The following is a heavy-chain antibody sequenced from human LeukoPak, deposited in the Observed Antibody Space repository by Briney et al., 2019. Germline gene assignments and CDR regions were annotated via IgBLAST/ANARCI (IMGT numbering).Heavy chain of an antibody. CDR1: GGSISNYY. CDR3: ARHRYYYDSSGYYYQP. D-gene: IGHD3-22*01. CDR2: IYYSGST. V-gene: IGHV4-59*01. J-gene: IGHJ5*02. Sequence: SETLSLTCTVSGGSISNYYWSWIRQPPGKGLEWIGYIYYSGSTDYNPSLKSRVTISVDTSKNQFSLKLSSVTAADTAVYYCARHRYYYDSSGYYYQPWGQGTLVTVSS.